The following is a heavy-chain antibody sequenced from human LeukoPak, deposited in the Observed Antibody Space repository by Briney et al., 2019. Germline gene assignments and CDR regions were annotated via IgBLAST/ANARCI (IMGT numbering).Heavy chain of an antibody. Sequence: ASVKVSCKASGYTFTSYSIHWVRQAPGQGLEWMGIINPSGGTTTYTQKFQGRVTMTRDMSTSTVYMELSSLRSEDTAVYYCARARGITMVRGVIITQPINFDYWGQGTLVTVSS. CDR2: INPSGGTT. CDR3: ARARGITMVRGVIITQPINFDY. D-gene: IGHD3-10*01. V-gene: IGHV1-46*01. CDR1: GYTFTSYS. J-gene: IGHJ4*02.